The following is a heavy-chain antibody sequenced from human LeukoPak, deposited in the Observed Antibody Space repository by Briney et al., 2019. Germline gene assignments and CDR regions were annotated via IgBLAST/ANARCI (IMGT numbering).Heavy chain of an antibody. CDR2: IKPKSGVT. J-gene: IGHJ4*02. Sequence: ASVKVSCKASGYTFTGYFMHWVRQAPGQGLEWMGWIKPKSGVTNYAQRFQGRVTMTRDTSISTAYMEVSRLTSDDTAVYYCARDSIAEAGTYFDYWGQGTLVTVSS. CDR3: ARDSIAEAGTYFDY. CDR1: GYTFTGYF. D-gene: IGHD6-13*01. V-gene: IGHV1-2*02.